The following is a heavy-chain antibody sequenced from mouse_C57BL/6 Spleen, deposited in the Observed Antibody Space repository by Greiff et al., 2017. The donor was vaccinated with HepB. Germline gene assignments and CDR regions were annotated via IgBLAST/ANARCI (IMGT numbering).Heavy chain of an antibody. CDR2: IDPSDSYT. Sequence: QVQLQQPGAELVKPGASVKLSCKASGYTFTSYWMQWVKQRPGQGLEWIGKIDPSDSYTNYNQKFKGKATLTVDTSSGTAYMQISSLTSEDSAVYYCARWGLDGYYGDAMDYWGQGTSVTVSS. J-gene: IGHJ4*01. CDR1: GYTFTSYW. V-gene: IGHV1-50*01. D-gene: IGHD2-3*01. CDR3: ARWGLDGYYGDAMDY.